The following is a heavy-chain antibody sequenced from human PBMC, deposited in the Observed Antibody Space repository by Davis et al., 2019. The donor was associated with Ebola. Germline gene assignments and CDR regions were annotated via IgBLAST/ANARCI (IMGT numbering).Heavy chain of an antibody. CDR3: TRTPAAGL. J-gene: IGHJ4*02. CDR2: TYYNSKWYK. CDR1: GDSVSSSGAA. V-gene: IGHV6-1*01. D-gene: IGHD6-13*01. Sequence: HSQTLSLTCAISGDSVSSSGAAWIWIRQSPSRGLEWLGRTYYNSKWYKDYAVSLKSRITFNPDTSKNQFSLQLDSVTPEDTAVYYCTRTPAAGLWGQGTLVTVSS.